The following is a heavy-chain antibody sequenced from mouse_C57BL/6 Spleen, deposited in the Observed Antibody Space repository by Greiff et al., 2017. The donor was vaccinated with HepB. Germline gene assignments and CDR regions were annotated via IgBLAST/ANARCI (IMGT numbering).Heavy chain of an antibody. J-gene: IGHJ4*01. CDR2: IDPSDSYT. V-gene: IGHV1-50*01. D-gene: IGHD3-2*02. Sequence: QVQLQQPGAELVKPGASVKLSCKASGYTFTSYWMQWVKQRPGQGLEWIGEIDPSDSYTNYNQKFKGKATLTVDTSSSTAYMQLSSLTSEDSAVYYCARRGGAAQSMDYWGQGTSVTVSS. CDR3: ARRGGAAQSMDY. CDR1: GYTFTSYW.